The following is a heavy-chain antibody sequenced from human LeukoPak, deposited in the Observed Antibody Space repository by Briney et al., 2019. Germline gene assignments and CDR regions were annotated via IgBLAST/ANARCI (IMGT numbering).Heavy chain of an antibody. J-gene: IGHJ6*02. D-gene: IGHD3-16*02. Sequence: GRSLRLSCAASGFMFDTYIMTWVRQAPGKGLEWISYINSINAVYYTDSVQGRFNISRDNAKNTLYLQMSSLRIEDTAIYYCVRDLSGMDVWGRGTTVTVSS. CDR1: GFMFDTYI. V-gene: IGHV3-48*01. CDR3: VRDLSGMDV. CDR2: INSINAV.